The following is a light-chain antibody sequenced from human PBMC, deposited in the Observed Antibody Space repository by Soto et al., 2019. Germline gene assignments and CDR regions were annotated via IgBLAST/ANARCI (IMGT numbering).Light chain of an antibody. CDR3: HQHRSTTPRT. V-gene: IGKV3-20*01. CDR1: QSVSNDF. Sequence: EIVFTQAPGILSWTLGERATLSCRASQSVSNDFLAWYQQHPRQAARLLIYGASSRATDGPDRCSGSGSGADFTPFIISLEPQDVVAYYYHQHRSTTPRTFGQGTRVEIK. J-gene: IGKJ5*01. CDR2: GAS.